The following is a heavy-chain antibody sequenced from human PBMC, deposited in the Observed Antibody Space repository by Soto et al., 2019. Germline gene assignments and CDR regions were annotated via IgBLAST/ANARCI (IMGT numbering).Heavy chain of an antibody. Sequence: QVQLVQSGAEVKKPGSSVKVSCKASGGTFSSYAISWVRQAPGQGLEWMGGIIPIFGTANYAQKFQGRVTITADESTSTDYMELSSLRSEDPAVYYWARDGGYCSGGSCYSELYYYYYGMDVWGQGTTVTVSS. CDR3: ARDGGYCSGGSCYSELYYYYYGMDV. CDR2: IIPIFGTA. D-gene: IGHD2-15*01. V-gene: IGHV1-69*01. J-gene: IGHJ6*02. CDR1: GGTFSSYA.